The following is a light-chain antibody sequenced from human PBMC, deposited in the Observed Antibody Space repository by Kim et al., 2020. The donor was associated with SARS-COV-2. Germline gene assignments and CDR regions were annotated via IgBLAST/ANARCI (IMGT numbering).Light chain of an antibody. CDR1: QSISNY. Sequence: AAVGASVTITCRASQSISNYLAWYQQDPGKAPKLLIFGASTLQSGVPSRFSGSGCGTEFTLTISSLQPEDFATYFCQQFSVYPRTFGQGTKVDIK. CDR3: QQFSVYPRT. CDR2: GAS. V-gene: IGKV1-9*01. J-gene: IGKJ1*01.